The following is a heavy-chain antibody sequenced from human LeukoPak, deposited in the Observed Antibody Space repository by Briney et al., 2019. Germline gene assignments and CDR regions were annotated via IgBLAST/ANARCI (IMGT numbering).Heavy chain of an antibody. V-gene: IGHV3-7*01. D-gene: IGHD4-23*01. CDR3: ARHGGNTPYYYMDV. CDR1: GFTFSSYW. CDR2: IKQDGSEK. Sequence: GGSLRLSCAASGFTFSSYWMSWVRQAPGKGLEWVANIKQDGSEKYYVDSVKGRFTISRDNAKNSLYLQMNSLRAEDTAVYYCARHGGNTPYYYMDVWGKGTTVTVSS. J-gene: IGHJ6*03.